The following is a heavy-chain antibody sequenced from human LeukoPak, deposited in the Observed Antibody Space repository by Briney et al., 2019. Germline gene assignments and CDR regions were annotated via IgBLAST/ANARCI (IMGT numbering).Heavy chain of an antibody. CDR3: AKDRIVGATSGYYFDY. V-gene: IGHV3-30*02. CDR2: IRDDGSNT. J-gene: IGHJ4*02. Sequence: GGSLRLSCAASGFTFSSYCMYWVRQAPGKGLEWVAFIRDDGSNTYYADSGKGRFSISRDNSKDTLYLQMNGLRTDDTAVYYCAKDRIVGATSGYYFDYWGQGTLVTVSS. D-gene: IGHD1-26*01. CDR1: GFTFSSYC.